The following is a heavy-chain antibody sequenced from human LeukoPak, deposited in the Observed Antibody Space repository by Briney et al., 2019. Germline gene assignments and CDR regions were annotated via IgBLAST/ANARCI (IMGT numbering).Heavy chain of an antibody. Sequence: GGSLRLPCAASGFTFSSYSMNWVRQAPGKGLEWVSSISSSSSYIYYADSVKGRFTISRDNAKNSLYLQMNSLRAEDAAVYYCARDVGYSYGYEGYYFDYWGQGTLVTVSS. D-gene: IGHD5-18*01. V-gene: IGHV3-21*01. J-gene: IGHJ4*02. CDR2: ISSSSSYI. CDR1: GFTFSSYS. CDR3: ARDVGYSYGYEGYYFDY.